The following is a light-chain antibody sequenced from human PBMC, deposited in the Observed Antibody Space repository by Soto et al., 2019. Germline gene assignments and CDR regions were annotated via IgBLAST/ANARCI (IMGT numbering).Light chain of an antibody. J-gene: IGLJ1*01. CDR1: SRDIGAFNY. CDR2: AVS. CDR3: CSYASTSTYV. Sequence: QSALTQPASVSGSPGQSITISCTGTSRDIGAFNYVSWYQQHPGKAPKLIIYAVSNRPSGVSERFSGSKSDSTASLSISGLQAEDEADYYCCSYASTSTYVFGPGTKVTVL. V-gene: IGLV2-14*01.